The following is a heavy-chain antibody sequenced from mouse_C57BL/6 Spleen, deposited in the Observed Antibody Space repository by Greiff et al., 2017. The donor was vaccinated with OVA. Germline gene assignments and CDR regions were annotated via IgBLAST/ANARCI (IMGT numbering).Heavy chain of an antibody. V-gene: IGHV5-4*01. CDR1: GFTFSSYA. CDR2: ISDGGSYT. Sequence: EVKVVESGGGLVKPGGSLKLSCAASGFTFSSYAMSWVRQTPEKRLEWVATISDGGSYTYYPDNVKGRFTISRDNAKNNLYLQMSHLKSEDTAMYYCARDRTTVVANWDEFAYWGQGTLVTVSA. CDR3: ARDRTTVVANWDEFAY. D-gene: IGHD1-1*01. J-gene: IGHJ3*01.